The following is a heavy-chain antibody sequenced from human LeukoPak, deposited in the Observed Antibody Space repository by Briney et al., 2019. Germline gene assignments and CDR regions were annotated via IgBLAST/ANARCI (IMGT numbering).Heavy chain of an antibody. CDR2: LSGSGGST. J-gene: IGHJ4*02. D-gene: IGHD2-2*01. Sequence: GGSLRLSCAASAFTFSSYAMNWVRQAPGKGLEWVSGLSGSGGSTYYADSVRGRFTISRDNSKNTLYLQMNSLRAEDTAVYYCAKGAKVGPAAMDYWGQGTLVTVSS. CDR1: AFTFSSYA. CDR3: AKGAKVGPAAMDY. V-gene: IGHV3-23*01.